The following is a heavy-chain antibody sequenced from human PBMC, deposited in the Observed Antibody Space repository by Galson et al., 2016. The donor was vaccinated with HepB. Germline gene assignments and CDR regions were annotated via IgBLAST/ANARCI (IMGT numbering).Heavy chain of an antibody. CDR3: ARGMAGYNWIDF. D-gene: IGHD5-24*01. CDR2: ISRTSSYI. V-gene: IGHV3-21*01. Sequence: SLRLSCAASGFNFNTYDMNWVRQAPGKGLEWVSYISRTSSYIYYADSVRGRFTISRDNAKNSLSLQLNSLRAADTAIYYCARGMAGYNWIDFWGLGTLVTVSS. J-gene: IGHJ4*02. CDR1: GFNFNTYD.